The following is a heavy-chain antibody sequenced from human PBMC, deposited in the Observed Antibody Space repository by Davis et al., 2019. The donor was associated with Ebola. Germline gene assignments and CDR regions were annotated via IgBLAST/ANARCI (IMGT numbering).Heavy chain of an antibody. J-gene: IGHJ4*02. V-gene: IGHV4-39*07. CDR1: GGSISSSVYY. CDR2: INYSGST. D-gene: IGHD6-13*01. CDR3: ARVSSWYKNSFNY. Sequence: PSETLSLTCTVSGGSISSSVYYWGWIRQPPGKGLEWIGSINYSGSTYVNPSLKRRVTISVDTSKNQFSLRLSSVTAADTAVYYCARVSSWYKNSFNYWGQGTLVTVSS.